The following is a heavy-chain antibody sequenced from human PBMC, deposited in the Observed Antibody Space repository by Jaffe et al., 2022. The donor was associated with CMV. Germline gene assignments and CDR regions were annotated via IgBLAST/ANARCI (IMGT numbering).Heavy chain of an antibody. J-gene: IGHJ4*02. CDR2: IHPGDSDT. CDR3: ARHGCSGDGDCYPGY. V-gene: IGHV5-51*01. D-gene: IGHD2-21*02. Sequence: EVQLVQSGAEVKKPGESLKISCKGSGYSFTTYWIAWVRQMPGKGLEWMGVIHPGDSDTRYSPSFQGQVTISVDKSISTAYLQWSSLKASDTAIYYCARHGCSGDGDCYPGYWGQGTLVTVSS. CDR1: GYSFTTYW.